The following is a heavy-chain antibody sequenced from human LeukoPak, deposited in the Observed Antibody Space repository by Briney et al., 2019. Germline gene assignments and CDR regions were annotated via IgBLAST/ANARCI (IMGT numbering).Heavy chain of an antibody. CDR2: ISYDGSNK. J-gene: IGHJ3*02. CDR3: ERDPDTAELEGEAFDI. Sequence: PGGSLRLSYAASGFTFSSYAMHWVRQAPGKGLEWVAVISYDGSNKYYADSVKGRFTISRDNSKNTLYLLMNSLRAEDTAVYYCERDPDTAELEGEAFDIWGQGTMVTVSS. V-gene: IGHV3-30-3*01. D-gene: IGHD5-18*01. CDR1: GFTFSSYA.